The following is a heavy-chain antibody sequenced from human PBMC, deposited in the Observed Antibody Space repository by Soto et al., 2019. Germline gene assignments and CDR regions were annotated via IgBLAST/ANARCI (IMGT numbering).Heavy chain of an antibody. D-gene: IGHD6-19*01. CDR2: IWFDGSKK. CDR1: GFTFSSYG. V-gene: IGHV3-33*01. Sequence: QVQLVESGGGVVQPGTSLRLSCAASGFTFSSYGMHWVRQAPGKGLEWVAVIWFDGSKKYYGDSVQGRHTISRDNSKSTLYLQMNSRRAEDTAVYFCARDSLAVAGGDLDYWGQGILLTVSS. J-gene: IGHJ4*02. CDR3: ARDSLAVAGGDLDY.